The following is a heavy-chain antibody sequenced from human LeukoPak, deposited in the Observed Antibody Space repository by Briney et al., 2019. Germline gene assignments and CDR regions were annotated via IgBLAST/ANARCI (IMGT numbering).Heavy chain of an antibody. V-gene: IGHV2-70*11. CDR1: GFSLSTSGMC. Sequence: SGPALVKPTQTLTLTCTFSGFSLSTSGMCGSWIRQPPGKAREWLARIDWDDDKYYSASLKTRLTSSKDTSKNQVVLTMTNMDPVDIATYYCARMYYYDSSGYPDYWGQGTLVTVSS. CDR3: ARMYYYDSSGYPDY. D-gene: IGHD3-22*01. J-gene: IGHJ4*02. CDR2: IDWDDDK.